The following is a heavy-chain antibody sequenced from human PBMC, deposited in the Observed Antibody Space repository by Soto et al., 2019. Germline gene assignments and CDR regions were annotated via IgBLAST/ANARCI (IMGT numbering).Heavy chain of an antibody. Sequence: SETLSLTCAVSGGSIGSAGYSWSWIRQSPEKRLEWIGCLFYTGTTKYNPSLKSRVTMSVYTSKNKFSLKLPSVTAADSAVYYCATDQAGYYFDYWGQGTVVTLSS. D-gene: IGHD6-19*01. CDR2: LFYTGTT. V-gene: IGHV4-61*08. J-gene: IGHJ4*02. CDR3: ATDQAGYYFDY. CDR1: GGSIGSAGYS.